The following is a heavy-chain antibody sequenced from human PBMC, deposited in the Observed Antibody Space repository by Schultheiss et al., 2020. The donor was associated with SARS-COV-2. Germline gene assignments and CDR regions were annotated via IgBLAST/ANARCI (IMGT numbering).Heavy chain of an antibody. CDR2: IIPIFGTA. CDR1: GGTFSSYA. V-gene: IGHV1-69*06. Sequence: SVKVSCKASGGTFSSYAISWVRQAPGQGLEWMGRIIPIFGTANYAQKFQGRVTITADKSTSTAYMELSSLRSEDTAVYYCARWPDYYYGMDVWGQGTTVTVSS. J-gene: IGHJ6*02. CDR3: ARWPDYYYGMDV.